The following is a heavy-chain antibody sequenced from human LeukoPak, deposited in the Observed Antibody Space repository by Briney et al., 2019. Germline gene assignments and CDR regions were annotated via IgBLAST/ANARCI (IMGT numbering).Heavy chain of an antibody. D-gene: IGHD4-11*01. V-gene: IGHV4-31*03. Sequence: TSQTLSLTCTVSGGSISSGGYYWSWIRQRPGKGLEWIGYIYYSGSTYYNPSLKSRVTISVDTSKNQFSLKLSSVTAADTAVYYCARGTWAVTNYFDYWGQGTLVTVSS. CDR3: ARGTWAVTNYFDY. CDR2: IYYSGST. J-gene: IGHJ4*02. CDR1: GGSISSGGYY.